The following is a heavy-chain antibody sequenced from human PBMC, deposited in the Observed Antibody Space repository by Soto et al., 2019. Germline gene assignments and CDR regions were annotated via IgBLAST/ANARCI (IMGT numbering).Heavy chain of an antibody. CDR3: AKRQNSGSYPEDS. D-gene: IGHD1-26*01. CDR1: GFTFTSSA. V-gene: IGHV3-23*01. Sequence: EVQLSESGGGLVQPGGSLRLSCTASGFTFTSSAMVWVRQAPGKGLECISSISLTGGNTYYADSVKGRFTISRDNSKNTLYLQMNSLRAEDTAVYYCAKRQNSGSYPEDSWGQGTLVTVSS. CDR2: ISLTGGNT. J-gene: IGHJ4*02.